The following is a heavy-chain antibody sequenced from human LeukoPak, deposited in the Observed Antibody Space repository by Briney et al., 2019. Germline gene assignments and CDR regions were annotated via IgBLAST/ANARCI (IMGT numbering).Heavy chain of an antibody. J-gene: IGHJ4*02. V-gene: IGHV4-59*08. CDR3: ARGKYQLDY. D-gene: IGHD2-2*01. CDR1: GGSISRYY. CDR2: IYYSGNT. Sequence: SETLSLTCTVSGGSISRYYWSWTRQPPGKGLEWIGHIYYSGNTNHNPSLRSRVTISVDTSKNQFSLKLSSVTAADTAVYYCARGKYQLDYWGQGTLVTVSS.